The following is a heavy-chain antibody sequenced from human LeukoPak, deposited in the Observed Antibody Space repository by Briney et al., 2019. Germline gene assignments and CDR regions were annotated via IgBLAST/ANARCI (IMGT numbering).Heavy chain of an antibody. D-gene: IGHD3-9*01. Sequence: QSGGSLRLSCAASGFTFSSYGMHWVRQAPGKGLEWVAVISYDGSNKYYADSVKGRFTISRDNSKNTLYLQMNSLRAEDTAVYYCAKNPHARYFDWLMGAYYYYYMDVWGKGTTVTVSS. V-gene: IGHV3-30*18. CDR2: ISYDGSNK. CDR3: AKNPHARYFDWLMGAYYYYYMDV. J-gene: IGHJ6*03. CDR1: GFTFSSYG.